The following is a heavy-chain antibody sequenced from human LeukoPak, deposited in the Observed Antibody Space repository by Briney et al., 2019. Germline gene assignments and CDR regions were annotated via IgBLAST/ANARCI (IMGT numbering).Heavy chain of an antibody. V-gene: IGHV3-30-3*01. CDR1: GFTFSNSA. CDR3: ARGVGWSSDDPPDFDY. J-gene: IGHJ4*02. D-gene: IGHD1-26*01. CDR2: ISYDGSNK. Sequence: QPGGSLRLSCAASGFTFSNSAISWVRQAPGKGLEWVAVISYDGSNKYYADSVKGRFTISRDNSKNTLYLQMNSLRAEDTAVYYCARGVGWSSDDPPDFDYWGQGTLVTVSS.